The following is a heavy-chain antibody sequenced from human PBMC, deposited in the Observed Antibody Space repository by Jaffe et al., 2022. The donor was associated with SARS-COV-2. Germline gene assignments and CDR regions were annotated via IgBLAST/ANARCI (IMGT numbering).Heavy chain of an antibody. V-gene: IGHV4-34*01. CDR2: INHSGST. Sequence: QVQLQQWGAGLLKPSETLSLTCAVYGGSFSGYYWSWIRQPPGKGLEWIGEINHSGSTNYNPSLKSRVTISVDTSKNQFSLKLSSVTAADTAVYYCAREAVHFWSGYRRYYFDYWGQGTLVTVSS. D-gene: IGHD3-3*02. CDR3: AREAVHFWSGYRRYYFDY. CDR1: GGSFSGYY. J-gene: IGHJ4*02.